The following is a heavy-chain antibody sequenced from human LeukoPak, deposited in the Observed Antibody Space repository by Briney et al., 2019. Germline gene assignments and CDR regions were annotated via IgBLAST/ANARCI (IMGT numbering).Heavy chain of an antibody. CDR3: AGVAAPNTLRYFQH. J-gene: IGHJ1*01. CDR2: IYYSGRT. D-gene: IGHD4-17*01. Sequence: SETLSLTCTVSGGSISSYYWSWIRQPPGKGLEWIGYIYYSGRTNYNPSLKSRVTISIDTSKNQFSLKLNSVTAADTAVYYCAGVAAPNTLRYFQHWGQGTLVTVSP. V-gene: IGHV4-59*01. CDR1: GGSISSYY.